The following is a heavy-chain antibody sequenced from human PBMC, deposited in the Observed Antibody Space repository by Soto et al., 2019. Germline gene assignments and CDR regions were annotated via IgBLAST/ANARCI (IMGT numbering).Heavy chain of an antibody. Sequence: GGSLRLSCAASGFTFSSYWMSWVRQAPGKGLEWVANIKQDGSEKYYVDSVKGRFTISRDNAKNSLYLQMNSLRAEDTAVYYCARAPDYGDYGGAFGIWGQGTMVTVSS. J-gene: IGHJ3*02. V-gene: IGHV3-7*03. D-gene: IGHD4-17*01. CDR2: IKQDGSEK. CDR1: GFTFSSYW. CDR3: ARAPDYGDYGGAFGI.